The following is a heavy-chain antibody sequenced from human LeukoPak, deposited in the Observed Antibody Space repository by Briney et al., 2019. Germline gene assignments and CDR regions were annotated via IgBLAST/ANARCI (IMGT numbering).Heavy chain of an antibody. J-gene: IGHJ4*02. D-gene: IGHD3-9*01. CDR1: GYTFTGYY. CDR3: ARDIPLRYFDWLLSSDDY. V-gene: IGHV1-2*02. CDR2: INPNSGGT. Sequence: ASVKVSCKASGYTFTGYYMHWVRQAPGQGLEWMGWINPNSGGTNYVQKFQGRVTMTRDTSISTAYMELSRLRSDDTAVYYCARDIPLRYFDWLLSSDDYWGQGTLVTVSS.